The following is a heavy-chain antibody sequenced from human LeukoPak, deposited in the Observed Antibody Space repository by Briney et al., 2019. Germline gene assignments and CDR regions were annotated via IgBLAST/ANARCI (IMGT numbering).Heavy chain of an antibody. J-gene: IGHJ4*02. V-gene: IGHV3-53*01. CDR2: IYSGGST. Sequence: GALRLSCAASGFTVSSNYMSWVRQAPGKGLEWVSVIYSGGSTYYADSVKGRFNISRDNVKNSLYLQMNSLRAEDTAVYYCARVHGGYPFDQWGQGTLVTVSS. CDR3: ARVHGGYPFDQ. CDR1: GFTVSSNY. D-gene: IGHD5-12*01.